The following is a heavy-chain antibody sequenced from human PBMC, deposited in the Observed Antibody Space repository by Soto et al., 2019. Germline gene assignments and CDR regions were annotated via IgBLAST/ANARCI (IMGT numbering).Heavy chain of an antibody. CDR3: ATSEATVLDS. J-gene: IGHJ4*02. CDR2: SHQSGRT. CDR1: GDSMSSSNW. Sequence: QVQLQESGPGLVKPSGTLSLTCTVSGDSMSSSNWWNWVRQTPGKGLQWIGESHQSGRTNYNPSLXSXVXIXXDKSNTRFSLNLPSVPAAATAVYYCATSEATVLDSWGQGTLVTVSS. V-gene: IGHV4-4*02. D-gene: IGHD4-17*01.